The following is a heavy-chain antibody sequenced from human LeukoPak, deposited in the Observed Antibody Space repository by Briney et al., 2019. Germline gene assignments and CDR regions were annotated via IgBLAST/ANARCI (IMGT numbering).Heavy chain of an antibody. Sequence: SQTLSLTCTVSGGSISSGDYYWSWIRQPPGKGLEWIGYIYYSGSTNYNPSLKSRVTMSVDTSKNQFSLKLSSVTAADTAVYYCARATAPSSSWYIGGYFDLWGRGTLVTVSS. CDR1: GGSISSGDYY. CDR2: IYYSGST. CDR3: ARATAPSSSWYIGGYFDL. J-gene: IGHJ2*01. D-gene: IGHD6-13*01. V-gene: IGHV4-30-4*08.